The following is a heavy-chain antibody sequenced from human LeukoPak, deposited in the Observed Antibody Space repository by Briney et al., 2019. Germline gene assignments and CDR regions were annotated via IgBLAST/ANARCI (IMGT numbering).Heavy chain of an antibody. D-gene: IGHD3-10*01. Sequence: GGSLRLSCAASGFTFSSYVMSWVRQAPGKGLEWVSAISGSGGSTYYADSVKGRFTISRDNSKNTLYLQMNSLRAEDTAVYYCAKVRLAMVRGVIFNWGQGTLVTVSS. V-gene: IGHV3-23*01. CDR3: AKVRLAMVRGVIFN. CDR2: ISGSGGST. CDR1: GFTFSSYV. J-gene: IGHJ4*02.